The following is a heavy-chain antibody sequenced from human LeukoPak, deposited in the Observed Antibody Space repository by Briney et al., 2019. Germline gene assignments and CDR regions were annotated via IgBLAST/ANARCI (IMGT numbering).Heavy chain of an antibody. V-gene: IGHV4-34*01. CDR2: INHSGST. CDR3: ARRIAAAGSRDPQYFDY. CDR1: GGSFSGYY. Sequence: SETLSLTCAVYGGSFSGYYWSWIRQPPGKGLEWIGEINHSGSTNYNPSLKSRVTISVDTSKNQFSLKLSSVTAADTAVYYCARRIAAAGSRDPQYFDYWGQGTLVTVSS. J-gene: IGHJ4*02. D-gene: IGHD6-13*01.